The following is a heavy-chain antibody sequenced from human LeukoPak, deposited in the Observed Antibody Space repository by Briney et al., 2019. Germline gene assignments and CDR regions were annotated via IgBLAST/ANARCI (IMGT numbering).Heavy chain of an antibody. CDR1: GFTFSNYA. CDR3: LRSSSDWYGKFDF. Sequence: GGYLRLSCAASGFTFSNYAMSWVRQAPGKGLVWVSRISGDGRSTTYADSVKGRFTISRDNAKNTLYVQMNSLRVEDTAVYYCLRSSSDWYGKFDFWGQGILVTVSS. D-gene: IGHD6-19*01. V-gene: IGHV3-74*01. J-gene: IGHJ4*02. CDR2: ISGDGRST.